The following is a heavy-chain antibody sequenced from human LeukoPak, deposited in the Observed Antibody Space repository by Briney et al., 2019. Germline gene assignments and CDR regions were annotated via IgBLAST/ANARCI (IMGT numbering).Heavy chain of an antibody. D-gene: IGHD3-10*01. V-gene: IGHV1-2*02. Sequence: ASVKVSCKTSGYTFSEYYIYWVRQAPGQGLEWMGWIDPSTGGTNYAQNFQGRVTMTRDTSTTTIYMELSSLKSDDTAVYHCARGNNYGSGSLFYGWGQGTLVTVSS. CDR1: GYTFSEYY. J-gene: IGHJ4*02. CDR3: ARGNNYGSGSLFYG. CDR2: IDPSTGGT.